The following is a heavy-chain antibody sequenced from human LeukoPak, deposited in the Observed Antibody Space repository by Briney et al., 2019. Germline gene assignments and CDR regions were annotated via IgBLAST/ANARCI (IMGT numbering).Heavy chain of an antibody. CDR1: GYTCTGYY. D-gene: IGHD3-16*02. CDR2: INPNSGGT. J-gene: IGHJ4*02. V-gene: IGHV1-2*02. Sequence: ASVKVSCKASGYTCTGYYMHWVRQAPGQGLEWMGWINPNSGGTNYAQKFQGRVTMTRDTSISTAYMELSRLRSDDTAVYYCATLRDLGELSPYDYWGQGTLVTVSS. CDR3: ATLRDLGELSPYDY.